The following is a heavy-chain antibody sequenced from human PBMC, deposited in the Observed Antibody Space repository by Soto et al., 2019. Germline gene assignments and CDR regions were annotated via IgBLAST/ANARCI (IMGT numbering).Heavy chain of an antibody. Sequence: EVQLLESGGGLVQPGGSLRLSCAASGFTFSSYAMSWVRQAPGKGLEWVSAISGSGGSTYYADSVKGRFTISRDNSKNTLYLQMNSLRVEDTAVYYCAKGRGQWLVRFPVDYWGQGTLVTVSS. J-gene: IGHJ4*02. CDR3: AKGRGQWLVRFPVDY. D-gene: IGHD6-19*01. CDR2: ISGSGGST. V-gene: IGHV3-23*01. CDR1: GFTFSSYA.